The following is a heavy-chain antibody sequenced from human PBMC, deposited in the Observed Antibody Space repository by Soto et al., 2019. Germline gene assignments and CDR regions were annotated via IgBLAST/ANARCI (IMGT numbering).Heavy chain of an antibody. Sequence: SVKVSCKASGGTFSSYTISWVRQAPGQGLEWMGRIIPILGIANYAQKFQGRVTITADKSTSTAYTELSSLRSEDTAVYYCATRGYSGYGNYFDYWGQGTLVTVSS. V-gene: IGHV1-69*02. CDR2: IIPILGIA. CDR3: ATRGYSGYGNYFDY. D-gene: IGHD5-12*01. J-gene: IGHJ4*02. CDR1: GGTFSSYT.